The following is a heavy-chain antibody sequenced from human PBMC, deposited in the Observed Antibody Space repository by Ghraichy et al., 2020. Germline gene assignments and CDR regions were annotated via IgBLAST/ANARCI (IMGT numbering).Heavy chain of an antibody. Sequence: ASLKVSCKASGYTFTSYGISWVRQAPGQGLEWMGWISTYSGNTNYAQSLQGRVTMTTDTSTTTAYMELRSLRSDDTAVYYCARDGTTADYYYFGMDVWGQGTTVTVSS. CDR3: ARDGTTADYYYFGMDV. CDR2: ISTYSGNT. D-gene: IGHD1-1*01. V-gene: IGHV1-18*01. J-gene: IGHJ6*02. CDR1: GYTFTSYG.